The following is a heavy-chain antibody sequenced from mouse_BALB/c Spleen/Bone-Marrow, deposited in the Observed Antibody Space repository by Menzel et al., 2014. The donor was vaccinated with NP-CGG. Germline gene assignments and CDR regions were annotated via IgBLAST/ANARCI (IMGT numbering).Heavy chain of an antibody. D-gene: IGHD2-2*01. J-gene: IGHJ3*01. CDR3: ARGIYYGSGWFAY. CDR2: ISTYSGNT. Sequence: QVQLQQSGPELVRPGVSVKISCKGSGYTFTDYAMHWVKQSHAKSLEWIGVISTYSGNTNYNQKFKGKATMTVDKSSSTAYMELARLTSEYSAIYFCARGIYYGSGWFAYWGQGTLVTVSA. CDR1: GYTFTDYA. V-gene: IGHV1-67*01.